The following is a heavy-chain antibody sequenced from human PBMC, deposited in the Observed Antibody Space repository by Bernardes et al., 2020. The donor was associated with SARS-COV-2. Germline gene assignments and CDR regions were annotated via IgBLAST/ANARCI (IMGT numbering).Heavy chain of an antibody. Sequence: GGSLRLSCSASGFTFSSFAMTWLRLGPGKGLEWVSTISANSDITYYAGSVRGRFTVSRDNSRNTLYLQMNGLTVEDTALFYCAKLSWGHGREIWGRGTMVTVSS. CDR1: GFTFSSFA. D-gene: IGHD1-26*01. CDR3: AKLSWGHGREI. V-gene: IGHV3-23*01. CDR2: ISANSDIT. J-gene: IGHJ3*02.